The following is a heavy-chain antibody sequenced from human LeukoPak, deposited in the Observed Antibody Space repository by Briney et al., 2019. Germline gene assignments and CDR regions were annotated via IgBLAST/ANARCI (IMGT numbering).Heavy chain of an antibody. CDR1: GASFNTYY. J-gene: IGHJ5*01. D-gene: IGHD2-8*01. CDR2: VKHDGDT. CDR3: ARGPVALPNDRLSLFFDF. Sequence: KPSETLSLTCAVYGASFNTYYWTWIRQSPDKGLEWIGEVKHDGDTNVNPFLRSRVVMSVDASKNQFSLKMTSVTAADTAIYFCARGPVALPNDRLSLFFDFWGQGTLVTVSS. V-gene: IGHV4-34*01.